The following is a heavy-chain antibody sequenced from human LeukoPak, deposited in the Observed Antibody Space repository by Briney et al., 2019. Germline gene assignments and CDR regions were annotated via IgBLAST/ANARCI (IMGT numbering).Heavy chain of an antibody. CDR2: IYYSGST. J-gene: IGHJ4*02. D-gene: IGHD7-27*01. Sequence: SETLSLTCTVSGGSISSSSYYWDWTRQPPGKGLEWIGSIYYSGSTYYNPSLKSRVTISVDTSKNQFSLKLSSVTAADTAVYYCARDRLGIGAYYFDYWGQGTLVTVSS. CDR3: ARDRLGIGAYYFDY. CDR1: GGSISSSSYY. V-gene: IGHV4-39*07.